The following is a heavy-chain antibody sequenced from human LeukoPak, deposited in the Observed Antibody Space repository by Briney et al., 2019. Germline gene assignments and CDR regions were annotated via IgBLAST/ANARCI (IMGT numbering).Heavy chain of an antibody. CDR3: ARLYCGGDCYSDY. J-gene: IGHJ4*02. CDR1: GGSITNNNYY. CDR2: IYFSGST. Sequence: SETLSLTCTVSGGSITNNNYYWGWIRQPPGKGLEWIGSIYFSGSTYYNPSLKSRVTISVDTSKNQFSLKLSSVTAADTAVYYCARLYCGGDCYSDYWGQGTLVTVSS. D-gene: IGHD2-21*02. V-gene: IGHV4-39*01.